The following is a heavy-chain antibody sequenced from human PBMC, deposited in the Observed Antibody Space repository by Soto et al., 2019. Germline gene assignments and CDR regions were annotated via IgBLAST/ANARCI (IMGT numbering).Heavy chain of an antibody. Sequence: ASVKVSCKASGYTFTGYYMHWVRQAPGQGLEWMGWINPNSGGTNYAQKFQGRVTMTRDTSISTAYMELSRLRSDDTAVYYCARDFQRYCSGGSAYWLEPWGQGTLVTVSS. CDR3: ARDFQRYCSGGSAYWLEP. CDR1: GYTFTGYY. V-gene: IGHV1-2*02. D-gene: IGHD2-15*01. J-gene: IGHJ5*02. CDR2: INPNSGGT.